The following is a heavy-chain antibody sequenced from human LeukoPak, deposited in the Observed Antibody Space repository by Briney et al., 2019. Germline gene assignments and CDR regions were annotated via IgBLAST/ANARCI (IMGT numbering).Heavy chain of an antibody. D-gene: IGHD3-10*01. CDR2: ISGSGGST. CDR3: GFEGMVRGVIIGFS. Sequence: GGSLRLSCAASGFTFSSYAMSWVRQAPGKGLELVSAISGSGGSTYYADSVKGRFTISRDNSKNTLYLQMNSLRAEDTAVYYCGFEGMVRGVIIGFSCGQGTLVTVSS. J-gene: IGHJ5*02. CDR1: GFTFSSYA. V-gene: IGHV3-23*01.